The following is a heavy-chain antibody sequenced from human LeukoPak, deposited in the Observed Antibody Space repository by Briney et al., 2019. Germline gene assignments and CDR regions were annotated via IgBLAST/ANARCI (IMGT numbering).Heavy chain of an antibody. J-gene: IGHJ3*02. CDR3: ATGRNDYDAFDI. CDR2: ISAYNGNT. Sequence: ASVKVSCKASGYTFTSYGISWVRQAPGQGLEWMGWISAYNGNTNYAQKLRGRVTMTTDTSTSTAYMELRSLRSDDTAVYYCATGRNDYDAFDIWGQGTMVTVSS. V-gene: IGHV1-18*01. D-gene: IGHD4-11*01. CDR1: GYTFTSYG.